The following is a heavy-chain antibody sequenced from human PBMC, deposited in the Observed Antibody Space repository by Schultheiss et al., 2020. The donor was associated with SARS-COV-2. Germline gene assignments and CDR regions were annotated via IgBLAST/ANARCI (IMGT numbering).Heavy chain of an antibody. CDR3: ARGLRSGYRTVDY. CDR1: GFTFSSYA. D-gene: IGHD3-3*01. Sequence: GGSLRLSCAASGFTFSSYAMSWVRQAPGKGLEWVSAISGSGGSTYYADSVKGRFTISRDNSKNSLYLQMNSLRAEDTAVYYCARGLRSGYRTVDYWGQGTLVTVSS. V-gene: IGHV3-23*01. J-gene: IGHJ4*02. CDR2: ISGSGGST.